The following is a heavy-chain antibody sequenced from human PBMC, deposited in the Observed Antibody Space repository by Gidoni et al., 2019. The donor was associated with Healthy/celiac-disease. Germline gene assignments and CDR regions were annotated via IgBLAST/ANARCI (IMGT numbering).Heavy chain of an antibody. V-gene: IGHV1-69*01. CDR3: ASDYDRKYNWFDP. CDR2: IIPLFGTA. Sequence: QVQLVQSGAEVKKPGSSVKVSGKASGGTFSSYAISWVRQDPGQGLEWMGGIIPLFGTANYAQKFQGRVTITADESTITAYMELSSLRSEDTAVYYCASDYDRKYNWFDPWGQGTLVTVSS. J-gene: IGHJ5*02. CDR1: GGTFSSYA. D-gene: IGHD3-22*01.